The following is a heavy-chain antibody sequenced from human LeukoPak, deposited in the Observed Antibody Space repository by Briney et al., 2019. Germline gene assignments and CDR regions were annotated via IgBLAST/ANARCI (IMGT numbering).Heavy chain of an antibody. CDR2: IYYSGST. J-gene: IGHJ4*02. CDR3: ARFDYCSSTSCHRRGFDY. D-gene: IGHD2-2*01. Sequence: SETLSLTCTVSGGSISSYYWSWIRQPAGKGLEWIGSIYYSGSTYYNPSLKSRVTISVDTSKNQFSLKLSSVTAADTAVYYCARFDYCSSTSCHRRGFDYWGQGTLVTVSS. CDR1: GGSISSYY. V-gene: IGHV4-59*05.